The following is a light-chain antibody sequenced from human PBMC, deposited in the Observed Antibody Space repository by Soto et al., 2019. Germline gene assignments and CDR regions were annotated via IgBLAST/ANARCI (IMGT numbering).Light chain of an antibody. CDR1: QSVSSSY. J-gene: IGKJ1*01. Sequence: ESVFTQSPGTLSLTPGERATLSCRASQSVSSSYLAWYQQKPGQAPRLLIYGASSMATGIPDRFSGSGSGTDFTPTIIRLLAEEHAVEYYRQLRSRPSCTFGQGTKVDIK. CDR2: GAS. V-gene: IGKV3-20*01. CDR3: RQLRSRPSCT.